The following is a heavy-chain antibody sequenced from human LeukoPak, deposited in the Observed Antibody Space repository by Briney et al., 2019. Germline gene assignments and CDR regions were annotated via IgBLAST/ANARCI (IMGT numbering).Heavy chain of an antibody. CDR2: IYHSGGT. Sequence: PSETLSLTCAVSGYSISNGYYWGWIRQPPGKGLEWIGSIYHSGGTYYNPSLKSRVTISVDTSKNQFSLKLSSVTAADTAVYYCARAPNPTVTSQYFFDNWGQGTLVTVSS. J-gene: IGHJ4*02. CDR1: GYSISNGYY. D-gene: IGHD4-17*01. CDR3: ARAPNPTVTSQYFFDN. V-gene: IGHV4-38-2*01.